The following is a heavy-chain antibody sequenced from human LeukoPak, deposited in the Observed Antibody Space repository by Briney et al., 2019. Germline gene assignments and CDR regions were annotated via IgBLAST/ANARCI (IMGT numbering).Heavy chain of an antibody. CDR3: ANGVIPAAIPYYYYYYDMDV. V-gene: IGHV3-23*01. CDR2: ISGSGGSP. J-gene: IGHJ6*02. D-gene: IGHD2-2*02. Sequence: PRGSLRLSCAASEFTFTSYELNWVRQAPGKGLEWVSAISGSGGSPYHADSVKGRFTISRDNSKNTLYLQINSLTAEDTAVYYCANGVIPAAIPYYYYYYDMDVWGQGTTVTVSS. CDR1: EFTFTSYE.